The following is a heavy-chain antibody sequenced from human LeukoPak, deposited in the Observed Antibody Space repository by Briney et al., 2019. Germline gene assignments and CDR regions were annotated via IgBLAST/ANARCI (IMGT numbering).Heavy chain of an antibody. V-gene: IGHV3-66*01. CDR2: IYSGGTT. D-gene: IGHD6-13*01. CDR3: ARSYSSSWPEIDY. Sequence: PGGSLRLSCAASGFTVSSNYMSWVRQAPGKGLEWVSVIYSGGTTIYADSVKGRFAISRDNTKNTLYLQMNSLRDEDTAVYYCARSYSSSWPEIDYWGQGTLVTVSS. CDR1: GFTVSSNY. J-gene: IGHJ4*02.